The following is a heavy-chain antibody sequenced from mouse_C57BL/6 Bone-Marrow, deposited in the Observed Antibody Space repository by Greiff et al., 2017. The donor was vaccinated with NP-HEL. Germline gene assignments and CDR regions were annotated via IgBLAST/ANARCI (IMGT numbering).Heavy chain of an antibody. D-gene: IGHD4-1*01. Sequence: EVMLVESGGGLVKPGGSLKLSCAASGFTFSSYTMSWVRQTPEKRLEWVATISGGGGNTYYPDSVKGRFTISRDNAKNTLYLQMSSLRSEDTALDYCARRELGLYFDDWGKGTTLTVS. J-gene: IGHJ2*01. CDR1: GFTFSSYT. CDR3: ARRELGLYFDD. V-gene: IGHV5-9*01. CDR2: ISGGGGNT.